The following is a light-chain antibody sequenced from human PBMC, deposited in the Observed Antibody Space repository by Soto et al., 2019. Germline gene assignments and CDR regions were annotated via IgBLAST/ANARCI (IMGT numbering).Light chain of an antibody. CDR1: QSLXNSF. CDR3: RQYGMSEIR. J-gene: IGKJ5*01. V-gene: IGKV3-20*01. CDR2: DTS. Sequence: LTKCAGALSLSPGESATLACRASQSLXNSFIAWDTQKPGQAPSLLXYDTSSGDIGFQDRSSGSGSGTHFPSTITRWEPVDFLVFYCRQYGMSEIRFGQGTRWIL.